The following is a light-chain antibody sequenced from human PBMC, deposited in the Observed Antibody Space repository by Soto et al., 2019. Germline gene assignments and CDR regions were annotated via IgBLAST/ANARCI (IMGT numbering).Light chain of an antibody. CDR3: LQDYSYPLT. J-gene: IGKJ4*01. CDR2: ATS. CDR1: QDIRSD. Sequence: AIQITQSPSSLSASVGDRVTITGRASQDIRSDLGWYQQRPGKAPKLLIYATSSFQSGVPSRFSGSGSGTDFTLTISSLQPEDFATYYCLQDYSYPLTFGGGTKVDI. V-gene: IGKV1-6*01.